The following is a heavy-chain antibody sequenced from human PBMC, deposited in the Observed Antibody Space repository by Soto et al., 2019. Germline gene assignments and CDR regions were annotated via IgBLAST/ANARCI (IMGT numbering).Heavy chain of an antibody. CDR1: GGTFSSYA. D-gene: IGHD2-15*01. Sequence: ASVKVSCKASGGTFSSYAISWVRQAPGQGLEWMGGIIPIFGTTSYTQKFQERVTMTRDTSMSTVYMELSRLRSEDTAVYYCARGAVVVPNGLIAGMDVWGLGTTVTVSS. V-gene: IGHV1-69*05. CDR3: ARGAVVVPNGLIAGMDV. CDR2: IIPIFGTT. J-gene: IGHJ6*02.